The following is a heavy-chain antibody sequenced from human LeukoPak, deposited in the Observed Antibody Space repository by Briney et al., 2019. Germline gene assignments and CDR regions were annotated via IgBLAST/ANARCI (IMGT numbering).Heavy chain of an antibody. CDR1: EFTFSNYD. Sequence: GGSLRLSCAASEFTFSNYDINWVRQAPGKGLEWVSSISSGSSYIYYADSVKGRFTISRDNAKNSLYLQMNSLRAEDTAVYYCARDPAKGGYSYGTYAFDIWGQGTMVTVSS. D-gene: IGHD5-18*01. CDR2: ISSGSSYI. J-gene: IGHJ3*02. V-gene: IGHV3-21*01. CDR3: ARDPAKGGYSYGTYAFDI.